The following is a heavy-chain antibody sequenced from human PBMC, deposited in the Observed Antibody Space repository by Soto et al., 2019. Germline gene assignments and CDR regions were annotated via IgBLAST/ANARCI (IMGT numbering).Heavy chain of an antibody. CDR3: ASVTGGGSEYYFDY. J-gene: IGHJ4*02. Sequence: PSGTLYLTCAVSGVCISIGGYYWSWNHQHPGKGLEWIGNIYYSGRTYYNPSLKSRVILSVDTSKNHFSLNLRSLTAADSAMYYCASVTGGGSEYYFDYWGQGALVTVSS. V-gene: IGHV4-31*11. CDR1: GVCISIGGYY. D-gene: IGHD1-26*01. CDR2: IYYSGRT.